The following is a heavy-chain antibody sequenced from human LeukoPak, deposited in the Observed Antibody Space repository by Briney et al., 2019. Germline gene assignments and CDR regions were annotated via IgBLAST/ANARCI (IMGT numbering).Heavy chain of an antibody. CDR1: GFSFSSYW. V-gene: IGHV3-7*01. CDR2: INKDGSED. J-gene: IGHJ3*01. D-gene: IGHD3-22*01. Sequence: GGSLRLSCAASGFSFSSYWMSWVRQAPGKGLEWVANINKDGSEDYYADSVKGRFTISRDNAKNSLYLRMSSLRAEDTAVYYCARENYFDSSGYYHVDGFDLWGQGTLVTVSS. CDR3: ARENYFDSSGYYHVDGFDL.